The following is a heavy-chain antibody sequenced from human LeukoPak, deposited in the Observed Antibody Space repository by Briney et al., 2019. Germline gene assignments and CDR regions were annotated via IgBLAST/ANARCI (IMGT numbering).Heavy chain of an antibody. J-gene: IGHJ6*02. Sequence: ASVKVSCKASGYTFTGYYMHWVRQAPGQGLEWMGWINPNSGGTNYAQKFQGRVTMTRDTSISTAYMELSRLRSDDTAVYYCARVKNSGWYHYHGMDVWGQGTTVTVSS. V-gene: IGHV1-2*02. CDR2: INPNSGGT. CDR3: ARVKNSGWYHYHGMDV. CDR1: GYTFTGYY. D-gene: IGHD6-19*01.